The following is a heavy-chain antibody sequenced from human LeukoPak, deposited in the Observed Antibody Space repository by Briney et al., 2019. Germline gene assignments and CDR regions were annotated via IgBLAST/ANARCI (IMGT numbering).Heavy chain of an antibody. Sequence: PGGSLRLSCAASGFTFSSYAMSWVRQAPGKGLEWVSAISGSGGSTYYADSVKGRFTISRDTSKNTLYLQMNSLRAEDTAVYYCAKPVSSSWLRGGLFDYWGQGTLVTVSS. V-gene: IGHV3-23*01. CDR3: AKPVSSSWLRGGLFDY. J-gene: IGHJ4*02. D-gene: IGHD6-13*01. CDR1: GFTFSSYA. CDR2: ISGSGGST.